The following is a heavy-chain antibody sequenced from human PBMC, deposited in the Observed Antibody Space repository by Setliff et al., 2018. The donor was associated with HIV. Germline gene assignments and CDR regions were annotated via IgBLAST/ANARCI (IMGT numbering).Heavy chain of an antibody. CDR2: IYYSGST. Sequence: SETLSLTCTVSGGSISSSSSYWGWIRQSPGKGLEWIGSIYYSGSTYYNPSLKSRLIISVDTSKNQFSLRLSSVTAADTAVYYCATSRGGYYDARYWGQGTLVTVSS. D-gene: IGHD3-3*01. V-gene: IGHV4-39*07. CDR3: ATSRGGYYDARY. CDR1: GGSISSSSSY. J-gene: IGHJ4*02.